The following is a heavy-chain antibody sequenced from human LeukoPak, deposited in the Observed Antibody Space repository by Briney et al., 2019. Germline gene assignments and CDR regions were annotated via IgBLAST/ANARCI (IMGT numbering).Heavy chain of an antibody. Sequence: SETLSLTCTVYGGSVSSGGYYWTWIRQHPGKGLKWLGYLYYSGRNYYNLYLQIRISISLDTSENRFSLNLTSVSAADTAFYYCARSSDYGDYDWGQGTLVTVSS. D-gene: IGHD4-17*01. CDR1: GGSVSSGGYY. CDR3: ARSSDYGDYD. CDR2: LYYSGRN. J-gene: IGHJ4*02. V-gene: IGHV4-31*03.